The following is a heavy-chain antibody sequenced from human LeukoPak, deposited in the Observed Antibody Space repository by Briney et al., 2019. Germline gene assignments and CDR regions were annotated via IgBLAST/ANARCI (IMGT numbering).Heavy chain of an antibody. CDR3: ATGAGDFDR. CDR1: GGSINSYY. CDR2: IYYSGNT. D-gene: IGHD1-14*01. Sequence: SEALSLTCTASGGSINSYYWSWIRQPPGKGLEWIGYIYYSGNTNYNPSLKSRVTISVDTSKNQLSLMITSVTAADTAVYYCATGAGDFDRWGQGTLVTVSS. J-gene: IGHJ4*02. V-gene: IGHV4-59*12.